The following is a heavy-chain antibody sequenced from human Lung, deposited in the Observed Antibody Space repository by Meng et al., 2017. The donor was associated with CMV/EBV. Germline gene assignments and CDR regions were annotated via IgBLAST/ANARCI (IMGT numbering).Heavy chain of an antibody. Sequence: QAQLVQSGVEVKKPGTSVKLSCKTSGYTFNDYWIHWVRQAPGQGLERMGRIKPSTGDTSYAQKFRGRLTVTRDTPISTVYMEVNSLTSDDTAVYYCTREGFDYWGQGALVTVSS. CDR1: GYTFNDYW. CDR2: IKPSTGDT. J-gene: IGHJ4*02. V-gene: IGHV1-2*06. CDR3: TREGFDY.